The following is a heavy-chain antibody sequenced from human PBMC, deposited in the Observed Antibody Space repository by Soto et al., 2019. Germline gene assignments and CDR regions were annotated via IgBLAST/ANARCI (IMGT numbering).Heavy chain of an antibody. J-gene: IGHJ6*03. D-gene: IGHD5-12*01. CDR1: GFPAVGNS. CDR3: APIGGYDHAAEYYYYYMDV. Sequence: LWELGGGLVRLGGSLGLSFQPSGFPAVGNSLGGARQPQGRGWGGVQVIYSGGSTYYADSVKGRFTISRDNSKNTLYLQMNSLRAEDTAVYYCAPIGGYDHAAEYYYYYMDVWGKGTTVTVSS. V-gene: IGHV3-66*01. CDR2: IYSGGST.